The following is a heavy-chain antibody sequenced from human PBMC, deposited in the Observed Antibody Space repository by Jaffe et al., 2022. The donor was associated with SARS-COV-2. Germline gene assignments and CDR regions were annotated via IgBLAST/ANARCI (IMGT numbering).Heavy chain of an antibody. Sequence: QVQLQESGPGLVKPSQTLSLTCTVSGGSISSDNYYWSWIRQPAGKGLEWIGRIYTSGSTNYNPSLKSRVTISVDTSKNQFSLKLSSVTAADTAVYYCAGDYYDTQGVWFDPWGQGTLVTVSS. CDR1: GGSISSDNYY. V-gene: IGHV4-61*02. D-gene: IGHD3-22*01. CDR2: IYTSGST. CDR3: AGDYYDTQGVWFDP. J-gene: IGHJ5*02.